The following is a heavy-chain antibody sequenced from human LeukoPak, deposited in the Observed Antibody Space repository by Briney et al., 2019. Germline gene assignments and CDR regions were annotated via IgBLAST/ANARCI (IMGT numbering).Heavy chain of an antibody. CDR3: ASLRYDSSGYFENY. J-gene: IGHJ4*02. D-gene: IGHD3-22*01. V-gene: IGHV4-4*07. Sequence: KPSETLSLTCTVSGGSISSYYWSWIRQPAGKGLEWIGRIYTSGSTNYNPSLKSRVTMSVDTSKNQFSLKLSSVTAADTAVYYCASLRYDSSGYFENYWGQGILVTVSS. CDR2: IYTSGST. CDR1: GGSISSYY.